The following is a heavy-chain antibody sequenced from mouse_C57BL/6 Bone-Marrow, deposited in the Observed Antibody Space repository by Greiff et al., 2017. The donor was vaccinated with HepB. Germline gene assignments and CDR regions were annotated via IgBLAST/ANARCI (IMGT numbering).Heavy chain of an antibody. CDR2: ISYDGSN. Sequence: ESGPGLVKPSQSLSLTCSVTGYSITSGYYWNWIRQFPGNKLEWMGYISYDGSNNYNPSLKNRISITRDTSKNQFFLKLNSVTTEDTATYYCAGPGVDAMDYWGQGTSVTVSS. J-gene: IGHJ4*01. D-gene: IGHD1-1*01. CDR3: AGPGVDAMDY. CDR1: GYSITSGYY. V-gene: IGHV3-6*01.